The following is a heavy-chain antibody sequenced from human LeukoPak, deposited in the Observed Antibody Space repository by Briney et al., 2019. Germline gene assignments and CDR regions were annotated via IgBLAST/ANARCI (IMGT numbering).Heavy chain of an antibody. Sequence: PGGSLRLSCAASGFTFSSYGMHWVRQAPGKGLEWVAVISYEGSNTYYTDSVKGRFTISRDNSRSTLYLQMNSLRAEDTAVYYCAKQRSGGSGWCMDYWGQGTLVTVSS. CDR3: AKQRSGGSGWCMDY. J-gene: IGHJ4*02. CDR2: ISYEGSNT. V-gene: IGHV3-30*18. CDR1: GFTFSSYG. D-gene: IGHD6-19*01.